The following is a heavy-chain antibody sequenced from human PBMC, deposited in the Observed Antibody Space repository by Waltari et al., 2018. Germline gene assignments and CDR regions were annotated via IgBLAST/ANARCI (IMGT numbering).Heavy chain of an antibody. CDR3: ARENCGGDCLST. Sequence: QVQLVQSGAEVKEPGASVKVSCKASGYTFTGTFLHWVRQAPGQGLEWMGCINPKKGDTNYAQKFQGSVTMTRDTSIVTAYMELGTLTTDDTAIYYCARENCGGDCLSTWGQGTLVTVSS. CDR1: GYTFTGTF. V-gene: IGHV1-2*02. J-gene: IGHJ4*02. D-gene: IGHD2-21*02. CDR2: INPKKGDT.